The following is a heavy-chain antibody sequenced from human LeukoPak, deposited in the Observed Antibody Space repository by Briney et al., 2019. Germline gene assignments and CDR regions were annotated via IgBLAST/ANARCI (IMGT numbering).Heavy chain of an antibody. D-gene: IGHD5-12*01. CDR1: GFTFSTYA. J-gene: IGHJ4*02. CDR2: ISNTGGST. Sequence: PGGSLRLSCVASGFTFSTYAMHWVRQAPGKGLEYVSGISNTGGSTYYANSVKGRFIISRDNSKNMLYLQMDSLRAEDMAVYYCARRARIRGGSGYDSEEYLDYWGQGTLVTVSS. CDR3: ARRARIRGGSGYDSEEYLDY. V-gene: IGHV3-64*01.